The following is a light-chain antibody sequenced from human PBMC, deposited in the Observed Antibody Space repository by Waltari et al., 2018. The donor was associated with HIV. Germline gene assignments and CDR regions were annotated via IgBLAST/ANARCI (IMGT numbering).Light chain of an antibody. Sequence: DIVMTQSPDSLALSLGERATLNCTPSQRVLYSSNNQNYLAWDQQKPGQPPKLLLYWASTPESVVPDRFKCSGSGTDFPLPLSRLQAEVVAVYYCPQYFSTPFPFCPGTKVDIK. CDR2: WAS. J-gene: IGKJ3*01. V-gene: IGKV4-1*01. CDR1: QRVLYSSNNQNY. CDR3: PQYFSTPFP.